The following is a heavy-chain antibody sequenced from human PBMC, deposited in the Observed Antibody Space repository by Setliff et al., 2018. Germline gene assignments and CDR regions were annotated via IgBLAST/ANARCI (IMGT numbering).Heavy chain of an antibody. D-gene: IGHD3-22*01. CDR2: IGKDGTYM. Sequence: GGSLRLSCATSGFTFNNFDIHWVRQAPGKGLEWVALIGKDGTYMFYGDSVRGRFAISRDNSRNTVSLQMNSLRPEDSAVYYCAKEDYSDSSGYYYETPWFDPWGQGTLVTVSS. J-gene: IGHJ5*02. CDR3: AKEDYSDSSGYYYETPWFDP. CDR1: GFTFNNFD. V-gene: IGHV3-30*02.